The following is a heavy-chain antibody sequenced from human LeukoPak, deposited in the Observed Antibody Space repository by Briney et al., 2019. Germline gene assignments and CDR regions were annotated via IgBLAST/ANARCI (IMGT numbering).Heavy chain of an antibody. V-gene: IGHV4-39*07. CDR1: GGSISSSSYY. D-gene: IGHD1-26*01. CDR2: IYDSGST. J-gene: IGHJ4*02. Sequence: PLETLSLTCTVSGGSISSSSYYWGWIRQPPGKGLEWIGSIYDSGSTYYNPSLKSRVTISVDTSKNQFSLKLSSVTAADTAVYYCARDSGSYYYPDYWGQGTLVTVSS. CDR3: ARDSGSYYYPDY.